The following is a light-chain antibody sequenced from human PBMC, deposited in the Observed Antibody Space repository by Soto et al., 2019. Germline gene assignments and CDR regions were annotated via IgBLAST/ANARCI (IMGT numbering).Light chain of an antibody. V-gene: IGKV3-15*01. CDR3: QQYNNWPPTWT. CDR1: QSVSSN. Sequence: EIVMTQSPATLSVSPGERATLSCRASQSVSSNLAWYHQKPGQAPRLLIYGASTSATGIPARCSGSGSGTAFTLTISSLQSEDFVVYFCQQYNNWPPTWTFGQGTKVESK. J-gene: IGKJ1*01. CDR2: GAS.